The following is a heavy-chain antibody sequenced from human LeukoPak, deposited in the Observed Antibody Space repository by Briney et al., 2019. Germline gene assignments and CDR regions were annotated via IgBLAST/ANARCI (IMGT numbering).Heavy chain of an antibody. V-gene: IGHV4-4*07. CDR1: RGSMNNYY. D-gene: IGHD1-26*01. J-gene: IGHJ4*02. Sequence: SETLSLTCTVSRGSMNNYYWSWIRQPAGKGLEWIGRIYSTGITHYNPTLKSRVTLSVDTSKSQFSQNLSSVTAADTAVYYCARTSATGATYFDYWGQGTLVTVSS. CDR3: ARTSATGATYFDY. CDR2: IYSTGIT.